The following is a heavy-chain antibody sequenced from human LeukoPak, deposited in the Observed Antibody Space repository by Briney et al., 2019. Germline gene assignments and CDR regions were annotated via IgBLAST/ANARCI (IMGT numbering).Heavy chain of an antibody. V-gene: IGHV1-46*01. D-gene: IGHD2-2*01. J-gene: IGHJ4*02. CDR1: GYTFTSYY. CDR3: AKDIVVVPAAIRFDY. CDR2: INPSGGST. Sequence: ASVKVSCKASGYTFTSYYMHWVRQAPGQGLEWMGIINPSGGSTSYAQKFQGRVTMTRDTSTSTVYMELSSLRSEDTAVYYCAKDIVVVPAAIRFDYWGQGTLVTVSS.